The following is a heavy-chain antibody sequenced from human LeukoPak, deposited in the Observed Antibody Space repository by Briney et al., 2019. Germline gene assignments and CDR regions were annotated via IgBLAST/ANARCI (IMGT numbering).Heavy chain of an antibody. D-gene: IGHD2-21*01. Sequence: SETLSLTCAVYGGSFSGYYWSWIRQPPGKGLEWIGEINHSGSTYYNPSLKSRVTISVDTSKNQFSLKLSSVTAADTAVYYCARDLAIPWARKNYFDYWGQGTLVTVSS. CDR1: GGSFSGYY. CDR3: ARDLAIPWARKNYFDY. J-gene: IGHJ4*02. V-gene: IGHV4-34*01. CDR2: INHSGST.